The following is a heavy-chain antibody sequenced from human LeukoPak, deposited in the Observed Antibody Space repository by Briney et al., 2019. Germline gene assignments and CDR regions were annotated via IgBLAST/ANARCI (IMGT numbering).Heavy chain of an antibody. CDR2: ISYEGSNK. V-gene: IGHV3-30-3*01. CDR1: GFTFSSYA. D-gene: IGHD2-15*01. Sequence: GGSLRLSCAASGFTFSSYAMHWVRQAPGKGLEWVGGISYEGSNKYYADSVKGRFTISRDNSKKTLYLQMNSLRAEDTAVYYCALWYCSGGSCFHDAFDIWGQGTMVTVSS. J-gene: IGHJ3*02. CDR3: ALWYCSGGSCFHDAFDI.